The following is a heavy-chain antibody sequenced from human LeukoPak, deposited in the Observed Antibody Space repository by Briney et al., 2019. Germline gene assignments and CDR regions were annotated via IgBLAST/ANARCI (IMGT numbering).Heavy chain of an antibody. D-gene: IGHD1-26*01. CDR3: ARMRDLVGTSPLGY. CDR1: GYTFSGYY. V-gene: IGHV1-2*02. J-gene: IGHJ4*02. Sequence: ASVKVSCKASGYTFSGYYMHRVRQAPGQGLEWMGWLNPNSGGTNYAQKFQGRVTMTSDTSISTGYMELSSLRSEDTAVYYCARMRDLVGTSPLGYWGQGTLVTVSS. CDR2: LNPNSGGT.